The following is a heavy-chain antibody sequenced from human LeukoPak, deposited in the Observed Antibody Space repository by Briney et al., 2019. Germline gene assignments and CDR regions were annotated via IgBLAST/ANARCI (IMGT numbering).Heavy chain of an antibody. J-gene: IGHJ4*02. CDR3: ARVTGSSSWDRYYFDY. V-gene: IGHV1-2*04. CDR1: GYTFTGYY. Sequence: ASVKVSCKASGYTFTGYYIQWVRQAPGQGLEWMGWINPNNGGTNYAQKFQGSVTMTRDTSINTAYMEVSRLRSDDTAVYYCARVTGSSSWDRYYFDYWGQGTLVTVSS. CDR2: INPNNGGT. D-gene: IGHD6-13*01.